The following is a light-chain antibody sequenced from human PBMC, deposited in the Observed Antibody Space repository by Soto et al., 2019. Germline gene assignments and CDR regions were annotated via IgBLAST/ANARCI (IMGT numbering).Light chain of an antibody. J-gene: IGLJ2*01. CDR3: ISYTSSSTVV. Sequence: QSALTQPASVSGSPGQSITISCSGTRSDIGSYNYVAWYQQFPGKTPKILIYGVSNRPSGVSSRFSGSKSGNTASLTISGLQAEDEADYYCISYTSSSTVVFGGGTKLTVL. CDR2: GVS. CDR1: RSDIGSYNY. V-gene: IGLV2-14*01.